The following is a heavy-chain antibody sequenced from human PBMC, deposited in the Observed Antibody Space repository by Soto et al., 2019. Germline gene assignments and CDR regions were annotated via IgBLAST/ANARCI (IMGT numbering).Heavy chain of an antibody. CDR1: GFTFSSYG. CDR2: ISYDGSNK. J-gene: IGHJ6*02. V-gene: IGHV3-30*18. D-gene: IGHD3-16*02. CDR3: AKDYYDYVWGSYRLYYYYGMDV. Sequence: GGSLRLSCAASGFTFSSYGMHWVRQAPGKGLEWVAVISYDGSNKYYADSVKGRFTISRDNSKNTLYLQMNSLRAEDTAVYYCAKDYYDYVWGSYRLYYYYGMDVWGQGTTVTVSS.